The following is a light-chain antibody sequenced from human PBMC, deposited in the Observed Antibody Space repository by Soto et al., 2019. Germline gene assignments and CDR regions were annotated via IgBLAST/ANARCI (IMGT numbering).Light chain of an antibody. CDR2: KAS. J-gene: IGKJ5*01. CDR1: QSINGW. Sequence: DIQLTQSPSTLSASVGDRVTITCRASQSINGWLAWYQQKPGQAPNLLIYKASTLESGVPSRFSGSGSGTHSTFTISSLQTEDIATYYCQQYDILPITFGRGTRLEIK. V-gene: IGKV1-5*03. CDR3: QQYDILPIT.